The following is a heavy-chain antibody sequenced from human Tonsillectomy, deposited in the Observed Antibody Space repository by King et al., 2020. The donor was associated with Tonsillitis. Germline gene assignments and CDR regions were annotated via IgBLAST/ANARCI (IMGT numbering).Heavy chain of an antibody. CDR1: GGSISSSSYY. V-gene: IGHV4-39*01. CDR3: AGQAAAPPAPYYFDY. Sequence: QLQESGPGLVKPSETLSLTCTVSGGSISSSSYYWGWIRQPPGKGLEWIGSMYYSGSTYYSPSLKSRVTISVDTSKKQFSLKMSSVTAADTAVYYCAGQAAAPPAPYYFDYWGQGTLVTVSS. CDR2: MYYSGST. D-gene: IGHD6-13*01. J-gene: IGHJ4*02.